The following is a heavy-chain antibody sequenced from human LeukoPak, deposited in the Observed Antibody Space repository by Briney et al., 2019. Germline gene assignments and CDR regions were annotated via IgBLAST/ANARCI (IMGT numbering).Heavy chain of an antibody. V-gene: IGHV4-34*01. D-gene: IGHD2-2*02. CDR3: ARTILGYCSSTSCYRDYYYYGMDV. CDR1: GGSFSGYY. J-gene: IGHJ6*02. Sequence: SETLSLTCAVYGGSFSGYYWSWIRQPPGKGLEWIGEINHSGSTNYNPSLKSRVTISVDTSKNQFSLKLSSVTAADTAVYYCARTILGYCSSTSCYRDYYYYGMDVWGQGTRVTVSS. CDR2: INHSGST.